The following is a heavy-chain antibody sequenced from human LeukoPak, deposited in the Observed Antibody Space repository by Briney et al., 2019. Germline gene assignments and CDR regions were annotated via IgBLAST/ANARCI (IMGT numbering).Heavy chain of an antibody. Sequence: PGGSLRLSCAATGFTFSSYWMPWVRQAPGKGLVWVSRINSDGNITSYADSVKGRFTISRDNAKNTLYLQMNSLRGEDTAVYYCATSRSFDHWGQGTLVTVSS. CDR3: ATSRSFDH. J-gene: IGHJ4*02. CDR1: GFTFSSYW. CDR2: INSDGNIT. V-gene: IGHV3-74*01. D-gene: IGHD2-2*01.